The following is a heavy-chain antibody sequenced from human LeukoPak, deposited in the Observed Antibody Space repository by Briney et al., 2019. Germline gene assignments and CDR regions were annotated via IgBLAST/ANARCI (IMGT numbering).Heavy chain of an antibody. V-gene: IGHV4-59*08. CDR2: IYYSGST. D-gene: IGHD2-21*01. CDR1: GGSISSYY. Sequence: PSETLSLTCTVSGGSISSYYWSWIRQPPGKGLEWIGYIYYSGSTNYNPSLKSRVTISVDTSKNQFSLKLSSVTAADTAVYYCVRHVGLPSYYGMDVWGQGTTVTVSS. CDR3: VRHVGLPSYYGMDV. J-gene: IGHJ6*02.